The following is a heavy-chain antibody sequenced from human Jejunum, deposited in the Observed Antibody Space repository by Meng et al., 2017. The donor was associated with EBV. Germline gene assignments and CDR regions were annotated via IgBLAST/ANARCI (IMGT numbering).Heavy chain of an antibody. V-gene: IGHV1-46*01. J-gene: IGHJ5*01. Sequence: QVQLVQSGAEVKKPGASVRVSCXASGYTCTSHYIHWVRQAPGQGLEWMGIINPSGGRPIYAQKFQDRVTVTRDTSTSTVYMELSSLRSEDTAVYYCARDVSENDKAWWLDSWGQGTLVTVSS. CDR1: GYTCTSHY. CDR2: INPSGGRP. D-gene: IGHD2-8*01. CDR3: ARDVSENDKAWWLDS.